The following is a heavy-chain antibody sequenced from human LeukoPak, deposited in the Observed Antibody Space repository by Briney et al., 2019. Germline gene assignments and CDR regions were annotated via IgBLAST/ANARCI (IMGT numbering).Heavy chain of an antibody. V-gene: IGHV4-38-2*01. Sequence: SETLSLTCSVSGYSISNGYYWGWIRQPPGKGLEWVANVYRDGNTYYGPSLESRVTISVDTSKNQFFLRLSSVTAADTAVYYCARLAALRGFYYYMDVWGKGATVTVSS. D-gene: IGHD6-6*01. J-gene: IGHJ6*03. CDR3: ARLAALRGFYYYMDV. CDR2: VYRDGNT. CDR1: GYSISNGYY.